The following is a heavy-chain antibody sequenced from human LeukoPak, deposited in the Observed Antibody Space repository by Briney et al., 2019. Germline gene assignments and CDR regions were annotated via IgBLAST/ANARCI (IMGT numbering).Heavy chain of an antibody. CDR2: INHSGST. CDR3: ASISSSPPRDY. V-gene: IGHV4-34*01. J-gene: IGHJ4*02. Sequence: SEALSLTCAVYGGSFSGYYWSWIRQPPGKGLEWIGEINHSGSTNYNPSLKSRVTISVDTSKNQFSLKLSSVTAADTAVYYCASISSSPPRDYWGQGTLVTVSS. CDR1: GGSFSGYY. D-gene: IGHD6-6*01.